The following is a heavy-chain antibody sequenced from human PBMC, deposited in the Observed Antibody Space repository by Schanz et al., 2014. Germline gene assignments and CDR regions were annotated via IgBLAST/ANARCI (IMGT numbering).Heavy chain of an antibody. CDR2: INTSGGSR. J-gene: IGHJ4*02. V-gene: IGHV3-23*04. Sequence: EVQLVESGGGLVQPGGSLRLSCAASGFSFSTHAMSWVRQAPGQGLEWVSGINTSGGSRYYAESVKGRFTISRDNSKXLVVLQMNSLRVDDTAVYYCTKEDATALWYFEHWGQGTLVTVSS. CDR1: GFSFSTHA. D-gene: IGHD6-13*01. CDR3: TKEDATALWYFEH.